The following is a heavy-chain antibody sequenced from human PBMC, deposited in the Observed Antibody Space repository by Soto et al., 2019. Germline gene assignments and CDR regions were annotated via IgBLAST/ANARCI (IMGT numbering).Heavy chain of an antibody. CDR1: GFTFDDYA. CDR3: AKDMLYSRSSCFDY. J-gene: IGHJ4*02. CDR2: ISWSSGSI. D-gene: IGHD6-6*01. V-gene: IGHV3-9*01. Sequence: GGSLRLSCATSGFTFDDYAMHWVRQAPGKGLEWVSGISWSSGSIGYADSVKGRFTISRDNAKNSLYLQMNSLRAEDTALYYSAKDMLYSRSSCFDYWGEGALVTVSS.